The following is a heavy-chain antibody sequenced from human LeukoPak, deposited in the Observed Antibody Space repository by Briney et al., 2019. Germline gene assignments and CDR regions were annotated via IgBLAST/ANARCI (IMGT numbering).Heavy chain of an antibody. Sequence: RPGGSLRLSCAASGFTFDDYGMSWVRQAPGKGLEWVSAISGSGGSTYYADSVKGRFTISRDNSKNTLYLQMNSLRAEDTAVYYCAKDGATMVRGDYFDYWGQGTLVTVSS. D-gene: IGHD3-10*01. V-gene: IGHV3-23*01. CDR2: ISGSGGST. J-gene: IGHJ4*02. CDR3: AKDGATMVRGDYFDY. CDR1: GFTFDDYG.